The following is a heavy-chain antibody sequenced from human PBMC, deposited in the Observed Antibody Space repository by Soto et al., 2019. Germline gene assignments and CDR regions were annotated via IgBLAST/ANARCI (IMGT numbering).Heavy chain of an antibody. J-gene: IGHJ4*02. V-gene: IGHV4-59*11. D-gene: IGHD1-1*01. CDR3: ATYKGALDFDS. Sequence: SEPLSVTSSFPVRSTRRHYCSCIRQSADKGLEWLGYGFYGGTDYNPSLGGRVSMSVETSTSQSSLKLISVTVADTAAYYCATYKGALDFDSWGPGILVTVSS. CDR2: GFYGGT. CDR1: VRSTRRHY.